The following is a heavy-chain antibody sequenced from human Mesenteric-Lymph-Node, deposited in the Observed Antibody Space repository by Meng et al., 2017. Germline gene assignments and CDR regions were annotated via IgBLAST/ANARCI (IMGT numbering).Heavy chain of an antibody. CDR2: ISGSGGST. J-gene: IGHJ5*02. V-gene: IGHV3-23*01. CDR3: AKVGPVVVPKDWFDP. Sequence: GESLKISCGFSGFTFSSYAMSWVRQAPGKGLEWVSAISGSGGSTYYADSVKGRFTISRDNSKNTLYLQMNSLRAEDTAVYYCAKVGPVVVPKDWFDPWGQGTLVTVSS. CDR1: GFTFSSYA. D-gene: IGHD3-22*01.